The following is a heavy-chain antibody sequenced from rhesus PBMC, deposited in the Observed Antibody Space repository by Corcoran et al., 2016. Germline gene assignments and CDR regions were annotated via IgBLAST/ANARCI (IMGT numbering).Heavy chain of an antibody. Sequence: VQLQESGPGLVKPSETLSLTCAVSGRSTSGGYYWGWIRQLPGTGLEAIGNIYGTSAPTYNNPSLKSLVTLSKDTSKNPFSLKLSSVPAADTAVYYCARVGSGYEFDYWGQGVLVTVSS. CDR1: GRSTSGGYY. CDR3: ARVGSGYEFDY. D-gene: IGHD2-21*01. V-gene: IGHV4S7*01. CDR2: IYGTSAPT. J-gene: IGHJ4*01.